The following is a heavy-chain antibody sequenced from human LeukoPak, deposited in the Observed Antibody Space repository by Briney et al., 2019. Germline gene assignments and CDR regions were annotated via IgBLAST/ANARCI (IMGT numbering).Heavy chain of an antibody. CDR2: IYYSGST. V-gene: IGHV4-59*01. CDR3: ASNTVTIRRNEQYYYYYMDV. Sequence: SETLSLTCTVSGGSISSYYWSWIRQPPGKGLEWIGYIYYSGSTNYNPSLKSRVTISVDTSKNQFSLKLSSVTAADTAVYYCASNTVTIRRNEQYYYYYMDVWGKGTKVTVSS. D-gene: IGHD4-11*01. CDR1: GGSISSYY. J-gene: IGHJ6*03.